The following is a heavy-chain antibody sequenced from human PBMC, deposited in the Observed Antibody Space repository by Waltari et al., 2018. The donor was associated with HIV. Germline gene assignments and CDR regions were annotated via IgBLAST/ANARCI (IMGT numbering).Heavy chain of an antibody. V-gene: IGHV3-74*01. CDR1: GFTFSSYW. Sequence: EVQLVESGGGLVQPGGSLRLSCVASGFTFSSYWMHWVRQAPGKGLVGGSRIKTDGKSTDYADSVKGRFTISRDNAKNTLYLQMNTLRAEDMAVYYCVRGSNNWIGVDYWGQGTLVTVSS. D-gene: IGHD1-1*01. J-gene: IGHJ4*02. CDR2: IKTDGKST. CDR3: VRGSNNWIGVDY.